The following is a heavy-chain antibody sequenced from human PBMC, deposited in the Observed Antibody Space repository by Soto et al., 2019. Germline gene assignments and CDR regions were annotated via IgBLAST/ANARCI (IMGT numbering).Heavy chain of an antibody. CDR1: GGSISSGGYS. CDR3: ARSPIAVAGNFDY. CDR2: IYHSGST. D-gene: IGHD6-19*01. J-gene: IGHJ4*02. Sequence: PSETLSLTCAVSGGSISSGGYSWSWIRQPPGKGLEWIGYIYHSGSTYYNPSLKSRVTISVDRSKNQFSLKLSSVTAADTAVYYCARSPIAVAGNFDYWGQGTLVTVSS. V-gene: IGHV4-30-2*01.